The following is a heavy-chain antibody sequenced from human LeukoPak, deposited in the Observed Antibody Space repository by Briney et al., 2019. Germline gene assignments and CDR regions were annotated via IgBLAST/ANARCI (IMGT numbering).Heavy chain of an antibody. CDR2: IYHSGST. J-gene: IGHJ5*02. CDR3: ARGYCSSTSCYFSWFDP. V-gene: IGHV4-30-2*01. Sequence: PSQTLSLTCAVSGGSISSGGYSWSWIRQPPGKGLEWIGYIYHSGSTNYNPSLKSRVTISVDTSKNQFSLKLSSVTAADTAVYYCARGYCSSTSCYFSWFDPWGQGTLVTVSS. D-gene: IGHD2-2*01. CDR1: GGSISSGGYS.